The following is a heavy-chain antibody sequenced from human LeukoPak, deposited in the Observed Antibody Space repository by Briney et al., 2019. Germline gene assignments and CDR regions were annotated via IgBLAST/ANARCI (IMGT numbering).Heavy chain of an antibody. CDR1: GFTFSSYA. CDR3: AKPKYGLGESIFDY. Sequence: PGGSLRLSCAASGFTFSSYAMSWVRQAPGKGLEWVSGISGSGGSTYYADSVKGRFTISRDNSKNTLYLQMNSLRAEDTAVYYCAKPKYGLGESIFDYWGQGTLVTVSS. D-gene: IGHD3-10*01. CDR2: ISGSGGST. J-gene: IGHJ4*02. V-gene: IGHV3-23*01.